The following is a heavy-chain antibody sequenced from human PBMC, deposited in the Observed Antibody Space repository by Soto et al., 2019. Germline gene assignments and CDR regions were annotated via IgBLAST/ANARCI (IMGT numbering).Heavy chain of an antibody. CDR3: ARVYIHYYYYMDV. V-gene: IGHV4-59*01. CDR1: GGSISSYY. CDR2: IYYSGST. J-gene: IGHJ6*03. Sequence: SETLSLTCTVSGGSISSYYWSWIRQPPGKGLEWIGYIYYSGSTNYNPSLKSRVTISVDTSKNQFALKLSSVNAADTAVYYCARVYIHYYYYMDVWGKGTTVTVSS.